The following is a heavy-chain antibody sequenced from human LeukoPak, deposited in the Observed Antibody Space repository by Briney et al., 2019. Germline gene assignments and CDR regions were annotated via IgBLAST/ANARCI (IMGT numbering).Heavy chain of an antibody. CDR1: GFTFGDYA. Sequence: GGSLRLSCTASGFTFGDYAMSWVRQAPGKGREWGGFIRSKAYGGTTEYAAAVKGRFTISRDDSKSIASLQMNSPKTEDTAVYYCTRVAPEAAASFDYWGQGTLVTVSS. CDR2: IRSKAYGGTT. J-gene: IGHJ4*02. V-gene: IGHV3-49*04. D-gene: IGHD2-2*01. CDR3: TRVAPEAAASFDY.